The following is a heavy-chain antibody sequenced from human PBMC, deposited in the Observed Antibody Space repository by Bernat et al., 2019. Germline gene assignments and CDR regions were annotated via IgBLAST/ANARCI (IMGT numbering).Heavy chain of an antibody. D-gene: IGHD6-19*01. Sequence: QMQLVESEGGVVQPGRSLRLSCAASGFTFSSYAMHWVRQAPGKGLEWVAVISYDGSNKYYADSVKGRFTISRDNSKNTLYLQMNSLRTEDTAVYYCARGAREGQWLRAVDYWGQGTLVTVSS. J-gene: IGHJ4*02. CDR1: GFTFSSYA. V-gene: IGHV3-30*01. CDR2: ISYDGSNK. CDR3: ARGAREGQWLRAVDY.